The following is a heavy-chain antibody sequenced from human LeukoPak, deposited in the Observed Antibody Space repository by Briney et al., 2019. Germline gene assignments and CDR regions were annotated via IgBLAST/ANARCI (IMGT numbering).Heavy chain of an antibody. V-gene: IGHV3-43*02. D-gene: IGHD2-15*01. CDR2: ISGDGGST. CDR1: GFTFDDYA. J-gene: IGHJ4*02. CDR3: AKGGCSGGSCYLDY. Sequence: PGGSLRLSCAASGFTFDDYAMHWGRQAPGKGLEWVSLISGDGGSTYYADSVKGRFTISRDNSKNSLYLQMNSLRTEDTALYYCAKGGCSGGSCYLDYWGQGTLVTVSS.